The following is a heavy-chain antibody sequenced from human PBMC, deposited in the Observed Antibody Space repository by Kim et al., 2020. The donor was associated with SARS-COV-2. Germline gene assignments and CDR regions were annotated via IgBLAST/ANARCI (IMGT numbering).Heavy chain of an antibody. CDR3: ARDHYDILTGYSPGTSQGCMDV. J-gene: IGHJ6*02. V-gene: IGHV1-69*13. CDR1: GGTFSSYA. D-gene: IGHD3-9*01. CDR2: IIPIFGTA. Sequence: SVKVSCKASGGTFSSYAISWVRQAPGQGLEWMGGIIPIFGTANYAQKFQGRVTITADESTSTAYMELSSLRSEDTAVYYCARDHYDILTGYSPGTSQGCMDVWGQGTTVTVSS.